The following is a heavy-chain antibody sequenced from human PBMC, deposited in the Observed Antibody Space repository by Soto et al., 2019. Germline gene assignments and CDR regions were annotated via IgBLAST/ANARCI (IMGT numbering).Heavy chain of an antibody. CDR1: GFTFSTYA. J-gene: IGHJ3*02. CDR3: ARVKAQILSSGWYGGDDI. V-gene: IGHV3-23*01. CDR2: IRGSGGNT. D-gene: IGHD6-19*01. Sequence: EVQLLESGGGLVQPGGSLRLSCAASGFTFSTYAMSWVRQAPGKGLEWVATIRGSGGNTHYADSVKGRFTTSRDNSENTVYLQIISLRAEDTAVYYCARVKAQILSSGWYGGDDIWGHGTMVTVSS.